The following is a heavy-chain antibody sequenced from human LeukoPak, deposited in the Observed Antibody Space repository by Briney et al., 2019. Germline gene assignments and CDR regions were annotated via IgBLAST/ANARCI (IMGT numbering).Heavy chain of an antibody. J-gene: IGHJ6*03. D-gene: IGHD3-3*01. CDR2: ISFGGDHI. CDR1: TFSLSSHS. CDR3: AKMGRDDFWSGSYMDV. Sequence: GGSLRLSCVASTFSLSSHSMNWLHRAPGKGLEWVSSISFGGDHIKYADSVKGRFTISRDDEKNTLYLQMNSLRAEDTAVYYCAKMGRDDFWSGSYMDVWGKGTTVTVSS. V-gene: IGHV3-21*04.